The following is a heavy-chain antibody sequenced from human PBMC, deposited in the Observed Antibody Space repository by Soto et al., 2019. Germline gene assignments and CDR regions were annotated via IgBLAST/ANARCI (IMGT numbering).Heavy chain of an antibody. CDR2: IRGDGSST. V-gene: IGHV3-23*04. Sequence: EMKLVESGGGLVQPGGSLRLSCTASGFKFNSYTTGWVRQAPGKGLVWVSAIRGDGSSTYYADFVKGRFTISRDNSKKTLYLQMNRLRAEETAIYYCAKPVVVDSIYYYYFDVWGRGTAVTVSS. CDR3: AKPVVVDSIYYYYFDV. CDR1: GFKFNSYT. D-gene: IGHD2-2*01. J-gene: IGHJ6*03.